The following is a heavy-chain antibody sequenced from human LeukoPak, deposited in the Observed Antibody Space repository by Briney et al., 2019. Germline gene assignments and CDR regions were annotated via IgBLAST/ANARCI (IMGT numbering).Heavy chain of an antibody. CDR1: GFTFSDYP. D-gene: IGHD2-21*01. Sequence: PGGSLRHSCAASGFTFSDYPMYWVRQAPGKGLEWVAVISYDASNDFYSDSVRGRFTISRDNAQNTVYLQMHSLKAEDTAVYYRARSLGFPFGQMDLWGKGTMVIVSS. CDR3: ARSLGFPFGQMDL. CDR2: ISYDASND. V-gene: IGHV3-30*04. J-gene: IGHJ6*04.